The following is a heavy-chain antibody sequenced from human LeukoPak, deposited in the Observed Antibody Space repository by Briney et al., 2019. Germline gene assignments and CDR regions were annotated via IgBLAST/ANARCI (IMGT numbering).Heavy chain of an antibody. CDR2: INHSGST. CDR1: GGSFSGYY. V-gene: IGHV4-34*01. J-gene: IGHJ4*02. D-gene: IGHD6-19*01. CDR3: ARLSRSSGQTKDY. Sequence: SETLSLTCAVYGGSFSGYYWSWIRQPPGKGLEWIGEINHSGSTYYNPSLKSRVTISVDTSKNQFSLKLSSVTAADTAVYYCARLSRSSGQTKDYWGQGTLVTVSS.